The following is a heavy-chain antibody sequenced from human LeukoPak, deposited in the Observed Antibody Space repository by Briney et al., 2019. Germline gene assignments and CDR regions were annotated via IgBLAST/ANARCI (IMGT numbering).Heavy chain of an antibody. D-gene: IGHD3-3*01. CDR1: GYTFTGYY. Sequence: ASVKVSCKASGYTFTGYYMHWVRQAPGQGLEWMGWIKPNSGGTNYAQKFQGRVTMTRDTSISTAYMELSGLRSDDTAVYYCARDLGDDFWSGYTYYFDYWGQGTLVTVSS. CDR3: ARDLGDDFWSGYTYYFDY. J-gene: IGHJ4*02. CDR2: IKPNSGGT. V-gene: IGHV1-2*02.